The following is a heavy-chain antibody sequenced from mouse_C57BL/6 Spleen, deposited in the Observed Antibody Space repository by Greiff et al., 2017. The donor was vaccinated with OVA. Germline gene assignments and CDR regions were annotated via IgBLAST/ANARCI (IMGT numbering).Heavy chain of an antibody. V-gene: IGHV1-55*01. J-gene: IGHJ2*01. Sequence: VQLQQPGAELVKPGASVKMSCKASGYTFTSYWITWVKQRPGQGLEWIGDIYPGSGSTNYNEKFKSKATLTVDTSSSTAYMQLSSLTSEDSAVYYCARGITTVVAPDHWGQGTTLTVSS. D-gene: IGHD1-1*01. CDR1: GYTFTSYW. CDR2: IYPGSGST. CDR3: ARGITTVVAPDH.